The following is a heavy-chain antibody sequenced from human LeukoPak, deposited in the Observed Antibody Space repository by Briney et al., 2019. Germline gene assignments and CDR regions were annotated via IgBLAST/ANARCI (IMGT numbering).Heavy chain of an antibody. Sequence: GGSLRLSCAASGLTFSSHSFNWVRQAPGKGLEWVSSITSTSSYIWYADSVKGRFTFSRDNAQNSLYLQMNSLRVEDTAVYYCVRELSGSGDVYYFDHWGQGTLVPSPQ. V-gene: IGHV3-21*01. D-gene: IGHD6-19*01. CDR1: GLTFSSHS. J-gene: IGHJ4*02. CDR3: VRELSGSGDVYYFDH. CDR2: ITSTSSYI.